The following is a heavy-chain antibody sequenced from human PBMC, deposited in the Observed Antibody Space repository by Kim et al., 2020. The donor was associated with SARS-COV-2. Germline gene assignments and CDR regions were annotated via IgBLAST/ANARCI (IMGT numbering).Heavy chain of an antibody. D-gene: IGHD3-10*01. CDR2: IYTSGST. V-gene: IGHV4-4*07. CDR3: ARESVTYYYGSGRANWFDP. J-gene: IGHJ5*02. Sequence: SETLSLTCTVSGGSISSYYWSWIRQPAGKGLEWIGRIYTSGSTNYNPSLKSRVTMSVDTSKNQFSLKLSSVTAADTAVYYCARESVTYYYGSGRANWFDPWGQGTLVTVSS. CDR1: GGSISSYY.